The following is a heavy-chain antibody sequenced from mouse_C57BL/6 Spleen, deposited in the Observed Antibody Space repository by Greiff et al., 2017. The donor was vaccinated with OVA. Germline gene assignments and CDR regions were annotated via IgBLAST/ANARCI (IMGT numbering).Heavy chain of an antibody. D-gene: IGHD2-3*01. CDR1: GYTFTDHT. CDR2: IYPRDGST. CDR3: AREVDGYYEGHYFDY. V-gene: IGHV1-78*01. Sequence: QVQLQQSDAELVKPGASVKISCKVSGYTFTDHTIHWMKQSPEQGLEWIGYIYPRDGSTKYNEKFKGKATLTADKSSSTAYMQLNSLTSEDSAVYFCAREVDGYYEGHYFDYWGQGTTLTVSS. J-gene: IGHJ2*01.